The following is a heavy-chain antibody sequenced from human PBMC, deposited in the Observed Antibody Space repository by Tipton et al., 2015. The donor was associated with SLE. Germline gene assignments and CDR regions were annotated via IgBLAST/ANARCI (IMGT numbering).Heavy chain of an antibody. CDR2: FYHRGTT. CDR1: GHSISSGFY. CDR3: ARSTDQNWFDP. D-gene: IGHD2-2*01. Sequence: TLSLTCSVSGHSISSGFYWGWIRQSPGKGLEWIGNFYHRGTTYYNPSLQGRLSMSLDTSKNQFSLKLNSVTAADTAVYYCARSTDQNWFDPWGQGTLVTVSS. J-gene: IGHJ5*02. V-gene: IGHV4-38-2*01.